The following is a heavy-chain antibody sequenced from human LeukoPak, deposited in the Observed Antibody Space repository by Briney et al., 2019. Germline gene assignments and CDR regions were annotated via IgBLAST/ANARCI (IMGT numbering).Heavy chain of an antibody. CDR2: ISYSASSI. Sequence: SLRLSCXASGFTXSSYSMVWVRQAPGKGLEWVSCISYSASSIFYADSVKGRFTISRDSAKNSLYLQMNSLRAEDTAVYYCARPHSVGWSGNDAFDIWGQGTMVTVSS. CDR3: ARPHSVGWSGNDAFDI. CDR1: GFTXSSYS. V-gene: IGHV3-21*06. D-gene: IGHD2-15*01. J-gene: IGHJ3*02.